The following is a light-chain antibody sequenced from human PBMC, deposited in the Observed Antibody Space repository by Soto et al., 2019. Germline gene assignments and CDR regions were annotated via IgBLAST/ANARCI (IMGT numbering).Light chain of an antibody. J-gene: IGKJ4*01. CDR1: QGSNNY. CDR2: ATS. V-gene: IGKV1-27*01. CDR3: QKYNSAPLT. Sequence: DIQMIQSPSSLSASVGDRVTITCRASQGSNNYLAWFQQKPGKVPHLLIYATSTLQPGVPSRFSGSGSGTDFTLTISSLQPEDVATYYCQKYNSAPLTFGGGTKVEIK.